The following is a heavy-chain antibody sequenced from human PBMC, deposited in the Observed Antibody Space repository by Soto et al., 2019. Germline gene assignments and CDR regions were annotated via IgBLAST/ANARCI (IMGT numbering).Heavy chain of an antibody. D-gene: IGHD2-8*01. CDR1: GGSMSFYS. V-gene: IGHV4-59*01. Sequence: QVQLQESGPGLVEPSETLSLTCAVSGGSMSFYSWSWIRQPPGKGLEWIGYIHHSGDTDYNPSLKSRVTISVDRPQNQLSLKLTSVTTADTAVYYCARAHCSNGKCYAFDIWGPGTKVTVSS. CDR3: ARAHCSNGKCYAFDI. CDR2: IHHSGDT. J-gene: IGHJ3*02.